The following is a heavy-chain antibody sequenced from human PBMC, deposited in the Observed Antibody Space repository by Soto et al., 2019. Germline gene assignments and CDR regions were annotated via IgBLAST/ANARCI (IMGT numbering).Heavy chain of an antibody. D-gene: IGHD1-26*01. J-gene: IGHJ4*02. CDR1: GFTFSSYA. Sequence: GGSLRLSCAASGFTFSSYAMHWVRQAPGKGLEWVAVISYDGSNKYYADSVKGRFTISRDNSKNTLYLQMNSLRAEDTAVYYCARGGAVRENFDYWGQGTLVTVSS. CDR2: ISYDGSNK. CDR3: ARGGAVRENFDY. V-gene: IGHV3-30-3*01.